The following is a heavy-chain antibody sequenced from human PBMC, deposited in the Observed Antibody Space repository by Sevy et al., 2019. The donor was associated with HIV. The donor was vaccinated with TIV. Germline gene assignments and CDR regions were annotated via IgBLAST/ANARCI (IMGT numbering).Heavy chain of an antibody. CDR2: INHGGSQE. Sequence: GGSLRLSCAASGLTFSSYWMTWVRQAPGKGLEWVANINHGGSQEYYVDPVKGRFTISRDKAKNSLYLQINSLRAEATAVYYCATILPAGVPAEYFQHWGQGTLVTVSS. CDR1: GLTFSSYW. J-gene: IGHJ1*01. V-gene: IGHV3-7*01. CDR3: ATILPAGVPAEYFQH. D-gene: IGHD2-2*01.